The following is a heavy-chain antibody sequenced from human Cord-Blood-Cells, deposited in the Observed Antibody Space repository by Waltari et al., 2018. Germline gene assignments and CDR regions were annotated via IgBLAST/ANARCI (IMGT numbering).Heavy chain of an antibody. CDR2: ISAYNGNT. D-gene: IGHD6-6*01. V-gene: IGHV1-18*04. Sequence: QVQLVKSGAEVKKPGASVKDPCKSSGYTFTSYGISWLRPAPVQGLEWMGWISAYNGNTNHGQKLQGRVTMTTDTSTSTAYMELRSLRSDDTAVYYCARGVYRSPYHSYSSSFDYWGQGTLVTVSS. J-gene: IGHJ4*02. CDR1: GYTFTSYG. CDR3: ARGVYRSPYHSYSSSFDY.